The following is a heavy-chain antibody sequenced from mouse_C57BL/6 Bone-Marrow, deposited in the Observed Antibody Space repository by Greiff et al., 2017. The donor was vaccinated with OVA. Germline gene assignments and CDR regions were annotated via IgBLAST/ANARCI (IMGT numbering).Heavy chain of an antibody. V-gene: IGHV1-69*01. CDR2: IDPSDSYT. CDR1: GYTFTSYW. J-gene: IGHJ1*03. CDR3: AREITTDWYFDV. D-gene: IGHD1-1*01. Sequence: QVHVKQPGAELVMPGASVKLSCKASGYTFTSYWMHWVKQRPGQGLEWIGEIDPSDSYTNYNQKFKGKSTLTVDKSSSTAYMQLSSLTSEDSAVYYCAREITTDWYFDVWGTGTTVTVSS.